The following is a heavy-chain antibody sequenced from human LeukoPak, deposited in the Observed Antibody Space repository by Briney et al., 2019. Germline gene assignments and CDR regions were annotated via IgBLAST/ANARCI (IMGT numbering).Heavy chain of an antibody. Sequence: GASLRLSCAASGFTFSRYWMNWVRQAPGKGLEWVANIREDGSEKYYVDSVKGRFTISRDNTKNLLYLEMSSLRAEDTAVYYCGVVYWGQGTLVTVSS. CDR3: GVVY. CDR1: GFTFSRYW. CDR2: IREDGSEK. V-gene: IGHV3-7*01. J-gene: IGHJ4*02.